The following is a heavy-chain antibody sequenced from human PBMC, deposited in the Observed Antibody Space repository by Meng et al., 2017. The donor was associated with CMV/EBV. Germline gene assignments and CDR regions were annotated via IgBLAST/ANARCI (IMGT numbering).Heavy chain of an antibody. CDR1: ALTFSSYS. D-gene: IGHD3/OR15-3a*01. CDR2: ISYDGNNK. V-gene: IGHV3-30*04. Sequence: GGSLSPSCVASALTFSSYSVYWVRQAPGKGLEWVAVISYDGNNKYSADSVKGRFTIPRDNSKNTLYLQMNSLRVEDTAVYYCARVLGIWTFDYWGQGTLVTVSS. J-gene: IGHJ4*02. CDR3: ARVLGIWTFDY.